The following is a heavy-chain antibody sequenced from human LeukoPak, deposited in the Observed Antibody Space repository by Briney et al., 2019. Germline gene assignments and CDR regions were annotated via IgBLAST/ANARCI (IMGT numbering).Heavy chain of an antibody. CDR3: ARQVGIIGTTDYFDY. V-gene: IGHV4-59*01. CDR1: GGSISSYY. D-gene: IGHD1-20*01. J-gene: IGHJ4*02. Sequence: NPSETLSLTCTVSGGSISSYYWTWIRQPPGKGLEWIGYISYSGSTNYNPSLKSRVTMSVDTSKNQFSLKLSSVTAADMAIYYCARQVGIIGTTDYFDYWGQGTLVTVSS. CDR2: ISYSGST.